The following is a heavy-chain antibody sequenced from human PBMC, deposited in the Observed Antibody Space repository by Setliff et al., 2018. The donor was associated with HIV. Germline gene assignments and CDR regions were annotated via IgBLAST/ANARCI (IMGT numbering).Heavy chain of an antibody. CDR1: GYSISSGYY. J-gene: IGHJ4*02. Sequence: SETLSLTCTVSGYSISSGYYWGWIRQPPGKGLEWIGSIYHSGSTYYNPSLKSRVTISVDTSKNQFSLKLSSVTAADTAVYYCARARSDWYNVRPYYFDLWGQGTPVTVSS. D-gene: IGHD6-19*01. CDR2: IYHSGST. V-gene: IGHV4-38-2*02. CDR3: ARARSDWYNVRPYYFDL.